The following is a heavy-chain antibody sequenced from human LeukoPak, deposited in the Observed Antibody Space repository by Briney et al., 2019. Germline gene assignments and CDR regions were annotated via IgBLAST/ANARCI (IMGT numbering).Heavy chain of an antibody. Sequence: GGSLRLSCAASGFTFRNYYMHWVRQAPGKGLQWVAVISYDGNTIHYADSVKGRFTISRDTSKNTLYLQMNSLRTEDTAVYYCARSGGLQKFDYWGQGTLVTVSS. D-gene: IGHD4-11*01. CDR2: ISYDGNTI. J-gene: IGHJ4*02. CDR1: GFTFRNYY. CDR3: ARSGGLQKFDY. V-gene: IGHV3-30-3*01.